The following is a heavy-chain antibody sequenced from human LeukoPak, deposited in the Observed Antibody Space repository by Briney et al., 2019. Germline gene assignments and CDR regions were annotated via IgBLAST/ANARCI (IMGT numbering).Heavy chain of an antibody. V-gene: IGHV3-23*01. D-gene: IGHD2-15*01. J-gene: IGHJ4*02. Sequence: PGGSLRLSCAASGFTFSSYAMSWVRQAPGKGLEWVSAISGSGGSTYYADSVKGRFTISRDNSKNTLYLQMNSLRAEDTAVYYCARVARDCSGGSCYWWGQGTLVTVSS. CDR2: ISGSGGST. CDR1: GFTFSSYA. CDR3: ARVARDCSGGSCYW.